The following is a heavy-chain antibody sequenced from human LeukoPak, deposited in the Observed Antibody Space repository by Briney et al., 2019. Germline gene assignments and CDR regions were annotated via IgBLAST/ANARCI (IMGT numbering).Heavy chain of an antibody. D-gene: IGHD1-26*01. CDR2: ISWNSGSI. CDR3: AKDIKGELLLDAFDI. J-gene: IGHJ3*02. Sequence: GGSLRLSCAASGFTFDDYAMHWARQAPGKGLEWVSGISWNSGSIGYADSVKGRFTISRDNAKNSLYLQMNSLRAEDTALYYCAKDIKGELLLDAFDIWGQGTMVTVSS. CDR1: GFTFDDYA. V-gene: IGHV3-9*01.